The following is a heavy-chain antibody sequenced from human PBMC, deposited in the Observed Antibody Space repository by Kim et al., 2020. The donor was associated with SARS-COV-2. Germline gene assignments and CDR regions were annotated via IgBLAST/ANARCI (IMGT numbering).Heavy chain of an antibody. D-gene: IGHD3-10*01. CDR3: AKDRSGDLPLDAFDI. V-gene: IGHV3-23*01. CDR1: GFTFSSYA. Sequence: GGSLRLSCAASGFTFSSYAMSWVRQAPGKGLEWVSFISGSGGSTYYADSVKGRFTISRDSSKNTMYLQMNSLRAEDTAVYYCAKDRSGDLPLDAFDIWGQGTMVTVSS. J-gene: IGHJ3*02. CDR2: ISGSGGST.